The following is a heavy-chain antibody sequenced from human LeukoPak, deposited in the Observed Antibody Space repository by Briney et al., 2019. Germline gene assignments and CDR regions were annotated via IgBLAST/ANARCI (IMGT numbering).Heavy chain of an antibody. CDR2: IYYSGTT. J-gene: IGHJ5*02. Sequence: PSETLSLTCTVSGGSISSSRYYWDWIRQPPGKGLEWIGSIYYSGTTYYNPSLKSRVTISVDTSKNHFSLKLSSVTAADTAVYYCARQVIVAAGKGFFDPWGQGTLVTVSS. CDR1: GGSISSSRYY. D-gene: IGHD1-26*01. V-gene: IGHV4-39*01. CDR3: ARQVIVAAGKGFFDP.